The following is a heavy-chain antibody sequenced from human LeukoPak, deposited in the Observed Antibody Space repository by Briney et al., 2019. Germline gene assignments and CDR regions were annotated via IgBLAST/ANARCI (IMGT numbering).Heavy chain of an antibody. J-gene: IGHJ4*02. CDR2: ISTSGSYI. Sequence: PGGSLRVSCEASGFTFSSYSMNWVRQAPGKGLEWVASISTSGSYIYYADSLKGRFTISRDNAKNSLYLQMSSLRAEDTAVYYCARGYPTYSSGWYIFPFDYWGQGTLVIVSS. D-gene: IGHD6-19*01. V-gene: IGHV3-21*01. CDR1: GFTFSSYS. CDR3: ARGYPTYSSGWYIFPFDY.